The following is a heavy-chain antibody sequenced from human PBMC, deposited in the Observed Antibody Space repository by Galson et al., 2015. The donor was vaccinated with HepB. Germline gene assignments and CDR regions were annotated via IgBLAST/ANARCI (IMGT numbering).Heavy chain of an antibody. Sequence: QSGAEVKKPGESLKISCKGSGYSFTSYWIGWVRQMPGKGLEWMGIIYPGDSDTRYSPSFQGQVTISADKSISTAYLQWSSLKASDTAMYYCARPFSTGIAAASEYFQHWGQGTLVTVSS. CDR1: GYSFTSYW. CDR2: IYPGDSDT. D-gene: IGHD6-13*01. J-gene: IGHJ1*01. CDR3: ARPFSTGIAAASEYFQH. V-gene: IGHV5-51*01.